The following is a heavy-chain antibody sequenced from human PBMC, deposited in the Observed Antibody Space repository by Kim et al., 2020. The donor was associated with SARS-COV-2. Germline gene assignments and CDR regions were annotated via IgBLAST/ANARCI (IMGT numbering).Heavy chain of an antibody. V-gene: IGHV4-34*04. Sequence: TTNNPSLKSRATISVDTSKNQFSLKRSSVTAADTAVYYCARGRSSSNFDYWGQGTLVTVSS. CDR3: ARGRSSSNFDY. D-gene: IGHD6-13*01. J-gene: IGHJ4*02. CDR2: T.